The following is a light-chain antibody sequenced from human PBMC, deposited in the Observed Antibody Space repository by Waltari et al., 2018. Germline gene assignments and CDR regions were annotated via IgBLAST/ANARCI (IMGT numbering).Light chain of an antibody. J-gene: IGKJ1*01. CDR1: QSLSNW. CDR2: KAS. CDR3: QQYRNLWT. Sequence: LSASVGDRVTITCRASQSLSNWLAWYQQKPGKAPKVLIYKASTLESGVPSRFSGSGSGTEFTLTISSLQPDDFATYYCQQYRNLWTFGQGTKVEIK. V-gene: IGKV1-5*03.